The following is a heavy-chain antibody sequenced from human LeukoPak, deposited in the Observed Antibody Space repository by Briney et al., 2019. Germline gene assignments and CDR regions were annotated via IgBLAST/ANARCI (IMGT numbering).Heavy chain of an antibody. D-gene: IGHD3-10*01. CDR3: ARGITMVRGVIISPVGYFDY. CDR1: GGTFSSYA. Sequence: ASVKVSCKASGGTFSSYAISWVRQAPGQGLEWMGGIIPIFGTANYAQKFQGRVTITADESTSTAHMELSSLRSEDTAVYYCARGITMVRGVIISPVGYFDYWGRGTLVTVSS. V-gene: IGHV1-69*13. CDR2: IIPIFGTA. J-gene: IGHJ4*02.